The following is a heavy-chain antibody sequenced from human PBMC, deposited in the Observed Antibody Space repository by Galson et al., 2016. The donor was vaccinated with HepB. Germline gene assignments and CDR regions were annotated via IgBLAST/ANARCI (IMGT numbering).Heavy chain of an antibody. V-gene: IGHV5-51*01. CDR1: GYSFSTYW. CDR3: ATRTNSVTFAFDI. CDR2: IYPGDSET. Sequence: QSGAEVKRPGESLRISCKGSGYSFSTYWIGWMRQTPGKGLEWMGVIYPGDSETRYRPSIQGQVTISADVSIATAYLQWNSLKASDTAVYYCATRTNSVTFAFDIWGQGTRVTVSS. D-gene: IGHD4-17*01. J-gene: IGHJ3*02.